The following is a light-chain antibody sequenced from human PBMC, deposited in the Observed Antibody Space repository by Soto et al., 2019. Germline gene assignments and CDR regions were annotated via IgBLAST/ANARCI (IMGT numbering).Light chain of an antibody. Sequence: EIVLTQSPGTLSLSPGERATLSCRASQSVSSSYLAWYQQKPGQAPRLLIYGASSRATGIPDRFSGSGSGTDFTLTISRLEPEDFAVYYCQQYNSFAPYSFGQGTKLEI. CDR3: QQYNSFAPYS. J-gene: IGKJ2*03. V-gene: IGKV3-20*01. CDR1: QSVSSSY. CDR2: GAS.